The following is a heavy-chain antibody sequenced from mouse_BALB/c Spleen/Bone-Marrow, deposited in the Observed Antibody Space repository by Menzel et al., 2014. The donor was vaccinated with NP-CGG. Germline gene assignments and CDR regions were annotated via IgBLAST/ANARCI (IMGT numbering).Heavy chain of an antibody. CDR2: IDPANGNT. Sequence: EVQLQESGAELVKPGASVKLSCTASGFNIKDTYMYWVKQRPEQGLEWIGRIDPANGNTKYDPKFQDKATITADTSSNTAYLQLSSLTSEDTAVYYCARYYYGSSLFAYWGQGTLVTVYA. CDR3: ARYYYGSSLFAY. CDR1: GFNIKDTY. J-gene: IGHJ3*01. V-gene: IGHV14-3*02. D-gene: IGHD1-1*01.